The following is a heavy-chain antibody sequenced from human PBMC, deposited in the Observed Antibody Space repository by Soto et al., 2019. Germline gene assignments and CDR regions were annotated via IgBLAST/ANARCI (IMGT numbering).Heavy chain of an antibody. D-gene: IGHD2-15*01. CDR3: ARDGPHFCGGGGSCYQHDHYFDY. V-gene: IGHV4-59*01. CDR2: IYYSGST. Sequence: QVQLQESGPGLVKPSETLSLTCTVSGGSISSYYWSWIRQPPGKGLEWIGYIYYSGSTNYNPSLKSRVTISVDTSKNQFSLKLSSVTAADTAVYYCARDGPHFCGGGGSCYQHDHYFDYWGQGTLVTVSS. CDR1: GGSISSYY. J-gene: IGHJ4*02.